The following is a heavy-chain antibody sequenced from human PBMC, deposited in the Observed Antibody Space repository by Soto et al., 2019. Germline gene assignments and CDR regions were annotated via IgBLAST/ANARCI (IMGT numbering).Heavy chain of an antibody. CDR3: AKGSAESRPYYFDY. Sequence: EVQLLESGGGLVQPGGSLRVSCAASGFTFSSYVMSWFRQAPGKGLEWVSAITGSGGDTYHADSVKGRFTISRDNTKNTLYLQMNSLRAEDTAVYYCAKGSAESRPYYFDYWGQGTLVTVSS. V-gene: IGHV3-23*01. CDR2: ITGSGGDT. J-gene: IGHJ4*02. CDR1: GFTFSSYV. D-gene: IGHD2-2*01.